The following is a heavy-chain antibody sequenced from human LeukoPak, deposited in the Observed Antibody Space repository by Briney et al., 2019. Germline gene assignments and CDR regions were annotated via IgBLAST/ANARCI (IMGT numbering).Heavy chain of an antibody. CDR2: MNPNSGNT. Sequence: GASVKVSCKASGYTFTSYDISWVRQATGQGLEWMGWMNPNSGNTGYAQKFQGRVTITRNTSISTAYMELSSLRSEDTAIYYCARGRGKAARPSTFYYYYYMDVWGKGTTVTVSS. D-gene: IGHD6-6*01. V-gene: IGHV1-8*03. CDR1: GYTFTSYD. J-gene: IGHJ6*03. CDR3: ARGRGKAARPSTFYYYYYMDV.